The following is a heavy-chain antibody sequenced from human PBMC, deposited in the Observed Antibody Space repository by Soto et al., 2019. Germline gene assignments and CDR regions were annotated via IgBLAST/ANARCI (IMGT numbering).Heavy chain of an antibody. CDR1: GGSISSRGYY. V-gene: IGHV4-31*03. CDR2: IYYSGST. J-gene: IGHJ5*02. CDR3: ARVPHDSLFDP. Sequence: TSETLSLTCTVSGGSISSRGYYWSWIRQHPGKGLEWIGYIYYSGSTYYNPSLKSRVTISVDTSKNQFSLKLSSVTAADTAVYYCARVPHDSLFDPWGQGTLVTVS. D-gene: IGHD3-22*01.